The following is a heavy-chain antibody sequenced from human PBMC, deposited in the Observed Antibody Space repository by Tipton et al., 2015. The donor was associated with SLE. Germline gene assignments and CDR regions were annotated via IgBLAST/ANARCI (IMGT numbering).Heavy chain of an antibody. CDR2: SYYSGST. V-gene: IGHV4-59*01. J-gene: IGHJ6*03. D-gene: IGHD2-2*01. Sequence: TLSLTCTVSGGSISSYYWSWIRQPPGKGLEWVGYSYYSGSTNYNPSLTSRVTISVDTSKNQVTLELSSMTAADTAVYYCAREGCSSTSCPYYMDVWGKGTTVTVSS. CDR1: GGSISSYY. CDR3: AREGCSSTSCPYYMDV.